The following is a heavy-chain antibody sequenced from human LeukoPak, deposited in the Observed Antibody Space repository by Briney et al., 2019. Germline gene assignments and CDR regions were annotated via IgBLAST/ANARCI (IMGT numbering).Heavy chain of an antibody. CDR1: GESFSRHY. CDR2: ISHSGST. V-gene: IGHV4-34*01. J-gene: IGHJ3*02. Sequence: SESLSLTCAVYGESFSRHYWNWIRQPPGKGLEWIGEISHSGSTNYNPSLKSRVTISVDTSKNQFSLKLSSVTAADTAVYYCARPGYCSATICSDAFDIWGQGTMVTVSS. CDR3: ARPGYCSATICSDAFDI. D-gene: IGHD2-2*01.